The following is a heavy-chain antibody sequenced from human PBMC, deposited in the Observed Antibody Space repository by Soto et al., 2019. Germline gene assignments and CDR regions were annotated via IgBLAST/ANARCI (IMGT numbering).Heavy chain of an antibody. Sequence: GGSLRLSCAASGFTFSSYAMSWVRQAPGKGLEWVSAISGSGGSTYYADSVKGRFTISRDNSKNTLYLQMNSLRAEDTAVYYGAVSPTRYYYGMDVWGKGTTVTVDS. CDR3: AVSPTRYYYGMDV. V-gene: IGHV3-23*01. CDR2: ISGSGGST. CDR1: GFTFSSYA. J-gene: IGHJ6*04.